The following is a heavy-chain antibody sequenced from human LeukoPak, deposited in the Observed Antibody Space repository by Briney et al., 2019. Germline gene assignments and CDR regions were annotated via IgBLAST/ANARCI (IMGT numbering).Heavy chain of an antibody. D-gene: IGHD3-22*01. V-gene: IGHV1-18*01. CDR3: ARDGYYDSSGSIDY. Sequence: ASVKVSFTASGYTFTSYGISWVRPAPGQGLEWMGWISAYNGNTNYAQKLQGRVTMTTDTSTGTAYMELRSLRSDDTAVYYCARDGYYDSSGSIDYWGQGTLVTVSS. J-gene: IGHJ4*02. CDR2: ISAYNGNT. CDR1: GYTFTSYG.